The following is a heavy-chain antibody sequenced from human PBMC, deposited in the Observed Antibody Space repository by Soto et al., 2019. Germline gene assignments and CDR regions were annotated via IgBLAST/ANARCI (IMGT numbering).Heavy chain of an antibody. D-gene: IGHD3-3*01. Sequence: SETLSLTCAVSGGSISSSNWWSWVRQPPGKGLEWIGEIYHSGSTNYNPSLKSRVTISVDKSKNQFSLQLSSVTAADTAVYYCARDQRITIFGVVNHWYFDLWGRGTLVTVSS. V-gene: IGHV4-4*02. CDR3: ARDQRITIFGVVNHWYFDL. CDR1: GGSISSSNW. CDR2: IYHSGST. J-gene: IGHJ2*01.